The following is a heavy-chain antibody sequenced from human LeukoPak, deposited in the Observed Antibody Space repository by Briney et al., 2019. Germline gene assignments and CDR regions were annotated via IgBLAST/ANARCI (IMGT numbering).Heavy chain of an antibody. Sequence: GGSLRLSCAASGFTFSSYAMHWVRQAPGKGLEWVAVISYDGSNKYYADSVKGRFTISRDNSKNTLYLQMNSLRAEDTAVYYCARDERVGYSSSADYWGQGTLVTVSS. J-gene: IGHJ4*02. D-gene: IGHD6-6*01. CDR3: ARDERVGYSSSADY. V-gene: IGHV3-30*04. CDR1: GFTFSSYA. CDR2: ISYDGSNK.